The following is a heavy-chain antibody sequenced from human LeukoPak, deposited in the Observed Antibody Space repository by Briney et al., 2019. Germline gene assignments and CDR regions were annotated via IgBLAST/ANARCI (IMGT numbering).Heavy chain of an antibody. D-gene: IGHD6-19*01. V-gene: IGHV1-2*04. CDR2: INPNSGGT. Sequence: ASVIVSCKASGYTFTGYYMHWVRQAPGQGLEWMGWINPNSGGTNYAQKFQGWVTMTRDTSISTAYMELSRLRSDDTAVYYCARCGAANSSGCSGFDPWGQGTLVTVSS. J-gene: IGHJ5*02. CDR3: ARCGAANSSGCSGFDP. CDR1: GYTFTGYY.